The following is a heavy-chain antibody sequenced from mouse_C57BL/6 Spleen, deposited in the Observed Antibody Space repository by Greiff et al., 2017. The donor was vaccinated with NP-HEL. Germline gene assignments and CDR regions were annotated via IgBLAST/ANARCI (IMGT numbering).Heavy chain of an antibody. CDR3: ARTPGSSYRHWYFDV. CDR2: IYPSDSET. D-gene: IGHD1-1*01. J-gene: IGHJ1*03. Sequence: QVQLQQPGAELVRPGSSVKLSCKASGYTFTSYWMDWVKQRPGQGLEWIGNIYPSDSETHYNQKFKDKATLTVDKSSSTAYMQLSSLTSEDSAVYYCARTPGSSYRHWYFDVWGTGTTVTVSS. V-gene: IGHV1-61*01. CDR1: GYTFTSYW.